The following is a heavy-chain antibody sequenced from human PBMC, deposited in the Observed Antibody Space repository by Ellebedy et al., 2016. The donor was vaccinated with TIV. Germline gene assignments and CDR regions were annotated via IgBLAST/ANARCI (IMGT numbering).Heavy chain of an antibody. CDR2: IYSGGST. J-gene: IGHJ4*02. CDR1: GFTVSSNY. Sequence: GESLKISXAASGFTVSSNYMSWVRQAPGKGLEWVSVIYSGGSTYYADSVKGRFTISRDNSKNTLYLQMNSLRAEDTAVYYCARAIYSSSRGVLGYWGQGTLVTVSS. D-gene: IGHD6-13*01. V-gene: IGHV3-53*03. CDR3: ARAIYSSSRGVLGY.